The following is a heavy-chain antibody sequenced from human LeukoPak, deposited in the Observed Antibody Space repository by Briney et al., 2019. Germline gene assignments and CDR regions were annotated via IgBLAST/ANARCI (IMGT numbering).Heavy chain of an antibody. D-gene: IGHD1-1*01. CDR2: LKSDGRST. Sequence: PGGSLRLSCTASGFNLSAYYMDWVRQGPGQGLVWVSRLKSDGRSTKYADSVKGRFTISRDDAKNTLYLQMTSLRVEDTAIYFCGRSTLETHYFDLWGQGTLVTVSA. CDR3: GRSTLETHYFDL. CDR1: GFNLSAYY. J-gene: IGHJ4*02. V-gene: IGHV3-74*01.